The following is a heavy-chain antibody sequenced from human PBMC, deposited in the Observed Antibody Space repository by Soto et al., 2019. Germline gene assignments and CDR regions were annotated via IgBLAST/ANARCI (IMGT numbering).Heavy chain of an antibody. J-gene: IGHJ3*02. Sequence: SETLSLTCAVYGGSFSGYYWSWIRQPPGKGLEWIGEINHSGSTNYNPSLKSRVTISVDTSKNQFSLKLSSVTAADTAVYYCARAYDSSGYHDAFDIWGQGTMVTVSS. CDR3: ARAYDSSGYHDAFDI. D-gene: IGHD3-22*01. V-gene: IGHV4-34*01. CDR2: INHSGST. CDR1: GGSFSGYY.